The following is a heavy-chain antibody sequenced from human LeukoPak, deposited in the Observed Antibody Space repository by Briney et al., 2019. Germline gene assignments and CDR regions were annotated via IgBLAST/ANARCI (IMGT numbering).Heavy chain of an antibody. Sequence: SETLSLTCTVSGGSISTYYWSWIRQPPGKVLEWIGYIYYSGSTNYNPSLKSRVTISVDTSKNQFSLKLSSVTAADTAVYYCARGRTDYYYYYMDVWDKGTTVTVSS. J-gene: IGHJ6*03. CDR1: GGSISTYY. CDR2: IYYSGST. CDR3: ARGRTDYYYYYMDV. V-gene: IGHV4-59*01.